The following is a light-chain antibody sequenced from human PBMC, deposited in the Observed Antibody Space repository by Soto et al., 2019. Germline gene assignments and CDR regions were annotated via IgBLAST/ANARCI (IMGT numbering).Light chain of an antibody. CDR1: SSNIGSNQ. V-gene: IGLV1-47*01. J-gene: IGLJ2*01. CDR3: SARDDSLSGVV. Sequence: QSVLTQPPSTSGTPGQRVTISCSGSSSNIGSNQVYWYQQFPGMAPKLLMYRSDQRPTGVPVRFSGSKSGTSASLAISGLRSDDEADYYCSARDDSLSGVVFGGGTKLTVL. CDR2: RSD.